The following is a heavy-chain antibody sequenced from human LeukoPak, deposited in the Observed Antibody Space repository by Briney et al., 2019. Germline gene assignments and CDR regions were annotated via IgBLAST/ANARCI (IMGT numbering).Heavy chain of an antibody. CDR2: IHHSGKS. CDR3: ASVFASPPRVFDN. Sequence: KPSETLSLTCGVSGYYIRNGYFWGWIRQPPGKGLEWIGSIHHSGKSDYNPSFKSRVTISVDTSKNQFALRLSSLAASDTAVYYCASVFASPPRVFDNWGQGTLVSVSS. J-gene: IGHJ4*02. D-gene: IGHD3-10*02. CDR1: GYYIRNGYF. V-gene: IGHV4-38-2*01.